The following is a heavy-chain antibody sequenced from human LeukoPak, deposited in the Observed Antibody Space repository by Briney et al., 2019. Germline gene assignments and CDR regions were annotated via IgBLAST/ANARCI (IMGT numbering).Heavy chain of an antibody. CDR1: GYTFTGYY. J-gene: IGHJ6*03. Sequence: ASVKVSCKASGYTFTGYYMHWVRQAPGQGLEWMGWINPNSGSTNYAQKFQGRVTMTRDTSISTAYMELSRLRSDDTAVYYCARNTDIVDTISPGDMDVWGKGTTVTVSS. V-gene: IGHV1-2*02. CDR2: INPNSGST. CDR3: ARNTDIVDTISPGDMDV. D-gene: IGHD5-12*01.